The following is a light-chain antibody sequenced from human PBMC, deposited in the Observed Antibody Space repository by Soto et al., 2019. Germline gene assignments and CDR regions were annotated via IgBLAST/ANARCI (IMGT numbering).Light chain of an antibody. CDR1: SGYSNYK. V-gene: IGLV9-49*01. CDR3: GADHGSGNNFVRV. CDR2: VGTGGIVG. J-gene: IGLJ2*01. Sequence: QPVLTQPPSASASLGASVTLTCTLSSGYSNYKVDWYQQRPGKGPRFVMRVGTGGIVGSKGDGIPGRFSVLGSGLNRYLTIKNIQEEDESDYHCGADHGSGNNFVRVFGGGTKLTVL.